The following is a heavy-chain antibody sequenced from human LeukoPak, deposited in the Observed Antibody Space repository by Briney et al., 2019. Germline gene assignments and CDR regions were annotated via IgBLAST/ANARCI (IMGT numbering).Heavy chain of an antibody. CDR2: IIPIFGTA. CDR3: ARDPGNYYDSSGYYP. Sequence: ASVKVSCKASGGTFSSYAIGWARQAPGQGLEWMGRIIPIFGTANYAQKFQGRVTITTDESTSTAYMELSSLRSEDTAVYYCARDPGNYYDSSGYYPWGQGTLVTVSS. J-gene: IGHJ5*02. V-gene: IGHV1-69*05. D-gene: IGHD3-22*01. CDR1: GGTFSSYA.